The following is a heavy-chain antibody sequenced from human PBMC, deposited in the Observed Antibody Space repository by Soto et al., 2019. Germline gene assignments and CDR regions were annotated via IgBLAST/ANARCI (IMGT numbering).Heavy chain of an antibody. CDR2: ISYDGSNK. D-gene: IGHD3-10*01. V-gene: IGHV3-30*18. CDR1: GFTFSSYG. CDR3: AKDQMVRGVIITGYYYYGMDV. J-gene: IGHJ6*02. Sequence: GWSLRLSCAASGFTFSSYGMHWVRQAPGKGLEWVAVISYDGSNKYYADSVKGRFTISRDNSKNTLYLQMNSLRAEDTAVYYCAKDQMVRGVIITGYYYYGMDVWGQGTTVTVSS.